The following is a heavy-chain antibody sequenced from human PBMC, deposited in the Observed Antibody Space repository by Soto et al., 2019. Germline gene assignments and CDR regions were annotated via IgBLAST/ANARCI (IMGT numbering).Heavy chain of an antibody. CDR3: ARDRYDSSGYVIIDAFDI. J-gene: IGHJ3*02. CDR2: IYHSGST. D-gene: IGHD3-22*01. V-gene: IGHV4-4*02. CDR1: GGSISSSNW. Sequence: QVQLQESGPGLVKPSGTLSLTCAVSGGSISSSNWWSWVRQPPGKGLEWIGEIYHSGSTNYNPSLKSRVTISVDKSKNPFSLKLSSVTAADTAVYYCARDRYDSSGYVIIDAFDIWGQGTMVTVSS.